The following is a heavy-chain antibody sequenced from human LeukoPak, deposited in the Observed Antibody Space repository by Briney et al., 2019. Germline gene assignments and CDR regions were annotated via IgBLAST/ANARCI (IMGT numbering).Heavy chain of an antibody. CDR3: AKDREYYDFWSGYYAPSGY. CDR2: ISYDGSNK. V-gene: IGHV3-30*18. CDR1: GFPFISYG. J-gene: IGHJ4*02. Sequence: GSLRLSCAASGFPFISYGMHGVRQAPGKGLEWVAVISYDGSNKYYADSVKGRFTISRDNSKNTLYLQMNSLRAEDTAVYYCAKDREYYDFWSGYYAPSGYWGQGTLVTVSS. D-gene: IGHD3-3*01.